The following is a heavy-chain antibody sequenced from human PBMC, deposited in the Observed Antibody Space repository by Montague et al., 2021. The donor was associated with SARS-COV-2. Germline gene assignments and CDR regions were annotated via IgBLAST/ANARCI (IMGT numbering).Heavy chain of an antibody. V-gene: IGHV4-39*01. CDR1: GGSISSSSYY. J-gene: IGHJ6*02. D-gene: IGHD1-20*01. CDR2: IYYSGST. CDR3: AKRVTGTKVNYYYYGMDV. Sequence: SETLSLTCTVSGGSISSSSYYWGWIRQPPGKGLEWIGSIYYSGSTYYNPSLKSRVTISVDTSKNQFSLKLSSVTAADTAVYYCAKRVTGTKVNYYYYGMDVWGQGTTVTVSS.